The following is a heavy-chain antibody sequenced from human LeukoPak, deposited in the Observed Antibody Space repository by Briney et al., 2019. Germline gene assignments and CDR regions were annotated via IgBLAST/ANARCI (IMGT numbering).Heavy chain of an antibody. CDR2: IYYSGST. J-gene: IGHJ4*02. D-gene: IGHD1-26*01. CDR3: ARGAPVGATTLGFDY. V-gene: IGHV4-59*01. CDR1: GGSISSYY. Sequence: SETLSLTCTVSGGSISSYYWSWIRQPPGKGLEGIGYIYYSGSTNYNPSLKSRVTISVDTSKNQFSLKLSSVTAADTAVYYCARGAPVGATTLGFDYWGQGTLVTVSS.